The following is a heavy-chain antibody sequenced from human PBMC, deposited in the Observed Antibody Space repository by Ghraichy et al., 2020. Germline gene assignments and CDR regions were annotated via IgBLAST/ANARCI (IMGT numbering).Heavy chain of an antibody. Sequence: SETLSLTCTVSGGSISSSSYYWGWIRQPPGKGLEWIGSIYYSGSTYYNPSLKSRVTISVDTSKNQFSLKLSSVTAADTTVYYCARSALYDSSGYIGEGWFDPWGQGTLVTVSS. CDR2: IYYSGST. D-gene: IGHD3-22*01. CDR3: ARSALYDSSGYIGEGWFDP. J-gene: IGHJ5*02. CDR1: GGSISSSSYY. V-gene: IGHV4-39*01.